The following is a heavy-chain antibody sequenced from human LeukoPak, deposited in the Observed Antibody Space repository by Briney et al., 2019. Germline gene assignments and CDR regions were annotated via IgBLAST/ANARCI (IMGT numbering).Heavy chain of an antibody. CDR1: GFTFSNAW. J-gene: IGHJ6*03. Sequence: GGSLRLSCAASGFTFSNAWMSWVRQAPGKGLEWVGRIKSKTDGGTTDYAAPVKGRFTISRDDSKNTLYLQMNSLKTEDTAVYYCARHLHRDYFYYYYMDVWGKGTTVTISS. V-gene: IGHV3-15*01. D-gene: IGHD4-11*01. CDR3: ARHLHRDYFYYYYMDV. CDR2: IKSKTDGGTT.